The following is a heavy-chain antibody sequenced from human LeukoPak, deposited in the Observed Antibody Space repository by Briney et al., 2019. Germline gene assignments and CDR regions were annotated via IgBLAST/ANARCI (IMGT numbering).Heavy chain of an antibody. V-gene: IGHV3-23*01. CDR1: GFTLSSYE. J-gene: IGHJ6*03. CDR3: AKDYPPYYYYYMDV. CDR2: IDYSGGST. Sequence: GGSLRLSCTASGFTLSSYEMSWIRQAPGKGLEWVSSIDYSGGSTYYADSVKGRFTISRDNSKNTLYLQMNSLRAEDTAVYYCAKDYPPYYYYYMDVWGKGTTVTISS.